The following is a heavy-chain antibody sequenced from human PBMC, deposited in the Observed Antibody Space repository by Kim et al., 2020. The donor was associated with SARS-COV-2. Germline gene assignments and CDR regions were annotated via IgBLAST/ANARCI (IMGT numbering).Heavy chain of an antibody. CDR3: ARDLSVGSNSSPY. Sequence: FADSVKGRFTISRDNAKNALYLQMNSLGGEDTAVYYCARDLSVGSNSSPYWGQGTLVTVSS. J-gene: IGHJ4*02. V-gene: IGHV3-11*01. D-gene: IGHD6-6*01.